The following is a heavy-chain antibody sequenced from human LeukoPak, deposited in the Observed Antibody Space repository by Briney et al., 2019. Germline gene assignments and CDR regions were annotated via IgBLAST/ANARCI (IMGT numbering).Heavy chain of an antibody. V-gene: IGHV1-8*01. CDR2: TNPNSGDT. CDR1: GYTFTSYN. CDR3: ARGRCVGSTNCYYFDY. J-gene: IGHJ4*02. D-gene: IGHD2-2*01. Sequence: ASVKVSCKASGYTFTSYNINWVRQATGQGLEWMGWTNPNSGDTGYAQKFQGRVTITRDTSASTAYMELSSLRSEDTAVYYCARGRCVGSTNCYYFDYWDQGTLVTASS.